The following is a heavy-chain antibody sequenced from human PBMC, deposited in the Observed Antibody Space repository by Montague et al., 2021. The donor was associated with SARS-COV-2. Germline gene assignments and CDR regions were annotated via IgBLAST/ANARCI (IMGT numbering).Heavy chain of an antibody. CDR2: IYYSGTT. Sequence: SETLSLTCSVSSGSIISSGYYWGWIRQPPGKELEWIGNIYYSGTTYYXPSLQSRGTISVDTSKNHLSLRLSSVTAAGTAVYFCARGMIRGVTTPFDYWGQGSQVTVSS. V-gene: IGHV4-39*02. J-gene: IGHJ4*02. CDR1: SGSIISSGYY. CDR3: ARGMIRGVTTPFDY. D-gene: IGHD3-10*01.